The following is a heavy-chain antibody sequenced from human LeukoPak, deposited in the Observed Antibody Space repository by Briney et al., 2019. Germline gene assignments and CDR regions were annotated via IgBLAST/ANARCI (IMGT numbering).Heavy chain of an antibody. CDR3: STNMLRGLHFDY. CDR1: GASLSSHY. J-gene: IGHJ4*02. D-gene: IGHD3-10*01. Sequence: SETLSLICTVSGASLSSHYGSWIRQPPGGGLEWIGHVYHSGSTSYNPSLENRVSISIDTSKNQFSLKLSSVTAADTAIYYCSTNMLRGLHFDYWGQGTLVAVSS. V-gene: IGHV4-59*11. CDR2: VYHSGST.